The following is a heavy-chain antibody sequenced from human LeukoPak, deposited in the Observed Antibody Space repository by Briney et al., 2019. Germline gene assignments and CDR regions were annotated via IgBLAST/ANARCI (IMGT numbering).Heavy chain of an antibody. CDR1: GGSISSGSYY. V-gene: IGHV4-61*02. D-gene: IGHD1-26*01. CDR3: ARHPPSGSPYNWFDP. J-gene: IGHJ5*02. CDR2: IYTSGST. Sequence: PSETLSLTCTVSGGSISSGSYYWSWIRQPAGKGLEWIGRIYTSGSTNYNPSLKSRVTISVDTSKNQFSLKLSSVTAADTAVYYCARHPPSGSPYNWFDPWGQGTLVTVSS.